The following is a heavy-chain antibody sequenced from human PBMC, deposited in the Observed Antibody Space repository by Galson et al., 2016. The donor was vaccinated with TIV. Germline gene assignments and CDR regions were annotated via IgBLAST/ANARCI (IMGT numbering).Heavy chain of an antibody. J-gene: IGHJ4*02. CDR1: GFTFSIYA. V-gene: IGHV3-30*18. Sequence: SLRLSCAASGFTFSIYAMHWVRQAPGKGLEWVGLISYDGSNKWYADSVKGRFTISRDNSKNTLYLQMNSLRVEDTAVYYCAKVGATGYGDYPYYLAYWGQGTLVTVSS. CDR3: AKVGATGYGDYPYYLAY. D-gene: IGHD4-17*01. CDR2: ISYDGSNK.